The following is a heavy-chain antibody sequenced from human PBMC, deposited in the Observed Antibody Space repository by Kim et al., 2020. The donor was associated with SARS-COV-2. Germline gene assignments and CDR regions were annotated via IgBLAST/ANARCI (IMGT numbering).Heavy chain of an antibody. CDR3: AKDLGLRGVSLTPPDC. Sequence: SVKGRLTISRDNSKNTLYLQMNSLRAEDTAVYYCAKDLGLRGVSLTPPDCWGQGTLVTVSS. V-gene: IGHV3-23*01. D-gene: IGHD3-10*01. J-gene: IGHJ4*02.